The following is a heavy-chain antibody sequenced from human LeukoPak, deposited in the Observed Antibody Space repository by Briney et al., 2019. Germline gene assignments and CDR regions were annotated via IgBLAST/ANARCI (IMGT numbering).Heavy chain of an antibody. CDR3: ASENYYGSGSSAPFDY. J-gene: IGHJ4*02. V-gene: IGHV1-2*02. CDR1: GYTFSGYY. CDR2: INPNSGGT. D-gene: IGHD3-10*01. Sequence: ASVKVSCKASGYTFSGYYMHWVRQAPGQGLEWMGWINPNSGGTNYAQKFQGRVTMTRDTSISTAYMELSRLRSDDTAVYYCASENYYGSGSSAPFDYWGQGTLVTVSS.